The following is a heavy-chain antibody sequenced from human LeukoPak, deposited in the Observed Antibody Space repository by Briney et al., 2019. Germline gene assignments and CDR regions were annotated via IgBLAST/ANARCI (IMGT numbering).Heavy chain of an antibody. D-gene: IGHD3-22*01. V-gene: IGHV3-30*04. Sequence: GGSLRLSCAASGFTFSSYAMHWVRQAPGKGLEWVAVISYDGSNKYYADSVKGRFTISRDNSKNTLYLQMNSLRAEDTAVYYCASDAYYYDSSGPGTPFDYWGQGTLVTVSS. CDR2: ISYDGSNK. CDR3: ASDAYYYDSSGPGTPFDY. CDR1: GFTFSSYA. J-gene: IGHJ4*02.